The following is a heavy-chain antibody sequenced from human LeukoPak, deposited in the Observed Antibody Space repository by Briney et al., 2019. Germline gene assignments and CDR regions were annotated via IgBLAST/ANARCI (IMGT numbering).Heavy chain of an antibody. J-gene: IGHJ6*03. CDR3: AKDGSGWYSWDYYYYYMDV. CDR2: ISGSGGST. V-gene: IGHV3-23*01. D-gene: IGHD6-19*01. Sequence: PGGSLRLSCAASGFTFSSYAMSWVRQAPGKGLEWVSAISGSGGSTYYADSVKGRFTISRDNSMNTLYLQMNSLRAEDTAVYYCAKDGSGWYSWDYYYYYMDVWGKGTTVTVSS. CDR1: GFTFSSYA.